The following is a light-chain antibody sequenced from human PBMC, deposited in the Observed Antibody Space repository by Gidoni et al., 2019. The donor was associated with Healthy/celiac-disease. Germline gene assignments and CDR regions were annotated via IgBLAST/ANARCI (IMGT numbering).Light chain of an antibody. V-gene: IGKV1-33*01. CDR3: QQCYNLPRT. Sequence: DIQMTQPPSSLSASVGDRVTITYQASQDISNYLNWYQQKPGKAPKLLIYDASNLETGVPSRFSGSGSGTDFTFTISSLQPEDIATYYCQQCYNLPRTFGGXTKVEIK. CDR2: DAS. CDR1: QDISNY. J-gene: IGKJ4*01.